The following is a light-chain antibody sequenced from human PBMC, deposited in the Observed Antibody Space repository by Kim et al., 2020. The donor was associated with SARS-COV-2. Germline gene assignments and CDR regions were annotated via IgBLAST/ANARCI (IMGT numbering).Light chain of an antibody. Sequence: DIQMTQSPSTLSASVGDRVTITCRASQIINTYLAWYQQKPGKAPDLLIYQASSLQIGVPSRFSGSGSGTEFTLTINSLQPDDFATYYCQHYIRFPYTFGQGTKLE. CDR1: QIINTY. V-gene: IGKV1-5*03. J-gene: IGKJ2*01. CDR2: QAS. CDR3: QHYIRFPYT.